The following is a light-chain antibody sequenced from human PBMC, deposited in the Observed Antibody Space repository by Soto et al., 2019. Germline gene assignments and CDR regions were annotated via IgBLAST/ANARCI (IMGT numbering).Light chain of an antibody. Sequence: QSALTQPASVSGSPGQSITIFCIGTSSDVGGFNYVSWYQQHPGKAPQLMIYEVSNRPSGVSNRFSGSKSGNTASLMISGLQAEDEADYYCSSYTSSSTLVFGGGTKLTVL. CDR1: SSDVGGFNY. CDR3: SSYTSSSTLV. V-gene: IGLV2-14*01. J-gene: IGLJ2*01. CDR2: EVS.